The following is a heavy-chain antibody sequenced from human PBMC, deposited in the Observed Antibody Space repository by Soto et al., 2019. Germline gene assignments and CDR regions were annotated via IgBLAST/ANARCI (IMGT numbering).Heavy chain of an antibody. J-gene: IGHJ5*02. CDR2: IYYSGST. D-gene: IGHD3-10*01. CDR3: ARVRGLNWFDP. Sequence: SETLSLTWTVSGGSISSGGYYWSWIRQHPGKGLEWIGYIYYSGSTNYNPSLKSRVTISVDTSKNQFSLKLSSVTAADTAVYYCARVRGLNWFDPWGQGTLVTVSS. V-gene: IGHV4-61*08. CDR1: GGSISSGGYY.